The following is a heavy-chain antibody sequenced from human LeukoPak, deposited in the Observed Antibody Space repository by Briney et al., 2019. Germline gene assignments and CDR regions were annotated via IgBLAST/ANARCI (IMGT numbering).Heavy chain of an antibody. CDR3: ATTYYYGSGSFRSLDTHHAFDI. CDR2: IIPILGIA. J-gene: IGHJ3*02. CDR1: GGTFSSYA. Sequence: ASVKVSCKASGGTFSSYAISWVRQAPGQGLEWMGRIIPILGIANYAQKFQGRVTITADKSTSTAYMELSSLRSEDTAVYYCATTYYYGSGSFRSLDTHHAFDIWGQGTMVTVSS. V-gene: IGHV1-69*04. D-gene: IGHD3-10*01.